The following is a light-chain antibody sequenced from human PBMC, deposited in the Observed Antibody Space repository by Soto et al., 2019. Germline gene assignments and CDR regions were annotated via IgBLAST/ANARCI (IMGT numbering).Light chain of an antibody. Sequence: QSVLTQPDSVSGSPGQSITISCTGASSDVGGSDYVSWYQHHPGKAPKLLIYEVSHRPSGVSNRFSGSKSGNTASLTISGLQAEDEADYYCNSYTSSTTLDVFGTGTKVTVL. CDR3: NSYTSSTTLDV. V-gene: IGLV2-14*01. J-gene: IGLJ1*01. CDR2: EVS. CDR1: SSDVGGSDY.